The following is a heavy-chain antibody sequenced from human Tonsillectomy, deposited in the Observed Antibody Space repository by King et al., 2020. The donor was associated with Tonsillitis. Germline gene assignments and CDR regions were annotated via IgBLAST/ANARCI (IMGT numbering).Heavy chain of an antibody. Sequence: VQLVESGGGLVKPGGSLRLSCAASGFTFSSYSMNWVRQAPGKGLEWVSSISSSGTYIYYADSVKGRFTISRDNAKNSLYLQVNSLRAEDTAVYYCAGVWRPRRGYVMDVWGQGTTVTVSS. CDR2: ISSSGTYI. CDR3: AGVWRPRRGYVMDV. CDR1: GFTFSSYS. J-gene: IGHJ6*02. D-gene: IGHD2-21*01. V-gene: IGHV3-21*01.